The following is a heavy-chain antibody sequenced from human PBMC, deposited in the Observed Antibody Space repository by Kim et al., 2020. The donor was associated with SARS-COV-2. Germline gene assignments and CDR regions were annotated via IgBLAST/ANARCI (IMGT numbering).Heavy chain of an antibody. CDR2: IYPDDSDT. V-gene: IGHV5-51*01. CDR3: ARLTGWDRTNYYRGMDV. J-gene: IGHJ6*02. D-gene: IGHD6-19*01. CDR1: GYSFTSYW. Sequence: GESLKISCKGSGYSFTSYWIGWVRQMPGKGLGWMGSIYPDDSDTRYSPSFQGQVTFSADKSIGTAYLQWSSLKASDTAMYYCARLTGWDRTNYYRGMDVWGQGTTVSVSS.